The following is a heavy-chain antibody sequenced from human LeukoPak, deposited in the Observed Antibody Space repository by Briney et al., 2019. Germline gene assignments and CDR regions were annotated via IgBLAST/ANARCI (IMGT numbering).Heavy chain of an antibody. D-gene: IGHD6-6*01. CDR1: GGSFSGYY. V-gene: IGHV4-34*01. Sequence: SETLSLTCAVYGGSFSGYYWSWIRQPPGKGLDWIGEINHIGSTNYNPSLKSRVTMSVDTSKNQFSLKLSSVTAADTAVYYCARAPMYSSSFRRPNYYYYGMDVWGQGTTVTVSS. J-gene: IGHJ6*02. CDR3: ARAPMYSSSFRRPNYYYYGMDV. CDR2: INHIGST.